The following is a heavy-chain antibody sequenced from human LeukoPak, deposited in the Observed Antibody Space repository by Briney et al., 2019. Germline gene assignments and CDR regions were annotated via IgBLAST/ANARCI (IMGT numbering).Heavy chain of an antibody. Sequence: GGSLRLSCAASGFAFDDYAMHWVRQAPGKGLEWVSSISSSSSYIYYADSVKGRFTISRDNAKNSLYLQMNSLRAEDTAVYYCARGFGYDFGLYFDYWGQGTLVTVSS. CDR3: ARGFGYDFGLYFDY. CDR2: ISSSSSYI. J-gene: IGHJ4*02. V-gene: IGHV3-21*01. D-gene: IGHD5-12*01. CDR1: GFAFDDYA.